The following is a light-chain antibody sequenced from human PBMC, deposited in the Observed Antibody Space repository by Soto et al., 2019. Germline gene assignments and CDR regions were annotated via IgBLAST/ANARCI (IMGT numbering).Light chain of an antibody. CDR2: EVS. J-gene: IGLJ1*01. CDR3: ASFTSSSTFV. V-gene: IGLV2-14*01. CDR1: SSDVGGFAY. Sequence: QSVLTQPASLSGSPGQSITISCTGTSSDVGGFAYVSWYQQHPGKAPKLMIYEVSSRPSGVSNRFSGSKSVNTASLTISGLQAEDEADYYCASFTSSSTFVFGSGTKVTVL.